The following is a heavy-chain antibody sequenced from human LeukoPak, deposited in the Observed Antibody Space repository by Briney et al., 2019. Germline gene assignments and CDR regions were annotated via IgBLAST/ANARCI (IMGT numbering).Heavy chain of an antibody. Sequence: GGSLELSCAASGFTFPSYAMSWVRQAPGKGLEWVSGISGSGFSTYYADSVKGRFTISRDNSKNTLYLQMNSLRAEDTAVYYCAKDLKWELLHPTYFDYRGEGALATVSP. D-gene: IGHD1-26*01. CDR3: AKDLKWELLHPTYFDY. CDR1: GFTFPSYA. V-gene: IGHV3-23*01. J-gene: IGHJ4*02. CDR2: ISGSGFST.